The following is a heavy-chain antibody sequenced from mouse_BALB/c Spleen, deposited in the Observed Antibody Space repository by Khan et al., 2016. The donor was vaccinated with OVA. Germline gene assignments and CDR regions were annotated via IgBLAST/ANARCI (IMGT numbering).Heavy chain of an antibody. CDR3: ARYYGNYGWYFDV. CDR1: GFSLTSYG. J-gene: IGHJ1*01. CDR2: IWTGGST. Sequence: VELVESGPGLVAPSQSLSITCTVSGFSLTSYGVHWVRQPPGKGLEWLGVIWTGGSTNYNSALVSRLSISKDNSKSQVFLKMNSLQTDDTAMYYCARYYGNYGWYFDVWGAGTTVTVSS. D-gene: IGHD2-1*01. V-gene: IGHV2-9*02.